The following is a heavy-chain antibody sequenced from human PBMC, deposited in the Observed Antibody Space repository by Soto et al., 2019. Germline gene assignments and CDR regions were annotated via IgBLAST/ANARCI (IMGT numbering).Heavy chain of an antibody. CDR3: ARVWFGELSVYYYMDV. V-gene: IGHV1-18*01. Sequence: ASVKVSCKASGYTFTSYGISWVRQAPGQGLEWMGWISAYNGNTNYAQKLQGRVTMTTDTSTSTAYMELRSLRSDDTAVYYCARVWFGELSVYYYMDVWGKGTTVTVSS. J-gene: IGHJ6*03. CDR2: ISAYNGNT. D-gene: IGHD3-10*01. CDR1: GYTFTSYG.